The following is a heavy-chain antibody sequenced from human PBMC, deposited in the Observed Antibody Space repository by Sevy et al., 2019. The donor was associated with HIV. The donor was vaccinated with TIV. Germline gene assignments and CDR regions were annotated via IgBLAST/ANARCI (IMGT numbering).Heavy chain of an antibody. V-gene: IGHV1-8*01. Sequence: ASVKVSCKASGYTFTSYDINWVRQATGQGLEWMGWMNPNSGKTGYAQKFQGRVTMTRNTSISTAYMELSSLRSEDTAVYYCARGLRFLEWLQYIYYFDYWGQGTLVTVSS. CDR3: ARGLRFLEWLQYIYYFDY. D-gene: IGHD3-3*01. CDR2: MNPNSGKT. J-gene: IGHJ4*02. CDR1: GYTFTSYD.